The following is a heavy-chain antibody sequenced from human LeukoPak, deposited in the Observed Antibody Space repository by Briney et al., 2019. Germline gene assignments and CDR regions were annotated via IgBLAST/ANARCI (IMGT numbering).Heavy chain of an antibody. D-gene: IGHD6-13*01. CDR2: IYYSGST. V-gene: IGHV4-61*05. CDR1: GGSISSGSYY. J-gene: IGHJ4*02. Sequence: SETLSLTCTVSGGSISSGSYYWGWIRQPPGKGLEWIGYIYYSGSTNYNPSLKSRVTISVDTSKNQFSLKLSSVTAADTAVYYCARAYLGSSSWYYFDYRGQGTLVTVSS. CDR3: ARAYLGSSSWYYFDY.